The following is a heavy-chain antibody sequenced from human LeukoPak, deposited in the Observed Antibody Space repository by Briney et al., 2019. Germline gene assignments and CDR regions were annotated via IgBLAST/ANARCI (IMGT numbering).Heavy chain of an antibody. Sequence: SVKVSCKASGGTFSSYTISWVRQAPGQGVEWMGGIIPIFGTANYAQKFQGRVTITADESTSTAYMELSSLRSEDTAVYYCARSQYSSGWYPHFDYWGQGTLVTVSS. CDR1: GGTFSSYT. CDR3: ARSQYSSGWYPHFDY. V-gene: IGHV1-69*13. D-gene: IGHD6-19*01. CDR2: IIPIFGTA. J-gene: IGHJ4*02.